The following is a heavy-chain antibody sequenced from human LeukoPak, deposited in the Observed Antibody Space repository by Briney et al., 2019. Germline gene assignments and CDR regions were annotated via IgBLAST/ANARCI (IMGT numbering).Heavy chain of an antibody. V-gene: IGHV3-7*01. CDR2: IKQDGSEK. J-gene: IGHJ3*02. D-gene: IGHD4-23*01. Sequence: PGGSLRLSCAASGFTFTTYWMSWVRQAPGKGLEWVANIKQDGSEKYYVDSVKGRFTISRDNAKNSLYLQMNSLRAEDTAVYYCARDVITVVTHDAFDIWGQGTMVTVSS. CDR1: GFTFTTYW. CDR3: ARDVITVVTHDAFDI.